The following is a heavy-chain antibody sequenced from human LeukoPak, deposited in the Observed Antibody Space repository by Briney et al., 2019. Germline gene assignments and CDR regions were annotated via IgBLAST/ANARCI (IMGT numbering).Heavy chain of an antibody. CDR3: ASYGSGVQASFDY. D-gene: IGHD3-10*01. CDR1: GYTFTRYY. Sequence: GASVKVSCKASGYTFTRYYMHWVRQAPGQGLEWMGVINPSDGGTSYAQKFQGRVTMTRDTSTSTVYMELSGPRSEDTAVYYCASYGSGVQASFDYWGQGTLVTVSS. J-gene: IGHJ4*02. CDR2: INPSDGGT. V-gene: IGHV1-46*01.